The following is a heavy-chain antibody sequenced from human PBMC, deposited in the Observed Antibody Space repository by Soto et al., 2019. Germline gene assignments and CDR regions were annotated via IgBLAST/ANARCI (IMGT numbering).Heavy chain of an antibody. CDR2: ISLEGSNK. CDR1: GFNFSHYA. V-gene: IGHV3-30*03. CDR3: ARRIGTVTYYDFWSGYYTDYYYGMDV. D-gene: IGHD3-3*01. J-gene: IGHJ6*02. Sequence: GGSLRLSCAASGFNFSHYAMHWVRQAPGKGLEWLAIISLEGSNKYSAKPVKDRFTISRDNSKSTLYLQMNSLRPEDTAVYYCARRIGTVTYYDFWSGYYTDYYYGMDVWGQGTTVTV.